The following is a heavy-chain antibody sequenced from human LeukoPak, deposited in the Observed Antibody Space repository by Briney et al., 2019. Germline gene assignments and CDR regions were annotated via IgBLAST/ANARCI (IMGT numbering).Heavy chain of an antibody. Sequence: GGSLRLSCAASGFTISNYTINWVRQPPGKGLEWVSGISWNSGSLGYADSVKGRFTISRDNAKNSLYLQMNSLRAEDTALYYCAKDIYDYYDSSRGYAFDIWGQGTMVTVSS. J-gene: IGHJ3*02. D-gene: IGHD3-22*01. CDR2: ISWNSGSL. V-gene: IGHV3-9*01. CDR1: GFTISNYT. CDR3: AKDIYDYYDSSRGYAFDI.